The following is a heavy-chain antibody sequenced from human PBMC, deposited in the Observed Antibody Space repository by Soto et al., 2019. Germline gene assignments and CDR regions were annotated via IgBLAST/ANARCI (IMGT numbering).Heavy chain of an antibody. CDR2: IIPILGIA. J-gene: IGHJ6*03. Sequence: QVQLVQSGAEVKKPGSSVKVSCKASGGTFSSYTISWVRQAPGQGLEWMGRIIPILGIANYAKKFQGRVTITADKSTSTAYMELSSLRSEDTAVYYCARSDSSSSVSYYDYYMDVWGKGTTVTVSS. CDR1: GGTFSSYT. V-gene: IGHV1-69*02. D-gene: IGHD6-6*01. CDR3: ARSDSSSSVSYYDYYMDV.